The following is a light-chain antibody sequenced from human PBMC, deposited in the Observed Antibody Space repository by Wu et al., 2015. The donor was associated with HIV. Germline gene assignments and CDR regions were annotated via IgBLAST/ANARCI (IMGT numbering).Light chain of an antibody. CDR3: QQSYNIPAYS. V-gene: IGKV1-39*01. CDR1: QTISNY. J-gene: IGKJ2*03. Sequence: DIQMTQSPSSLSASVGDRVTITCRASQTISNYLSWYQQKPGRAPKLLIYAASSLQSGVPSRFSGSGSGTDFTLTISSLQLGDFATYYCQQSYNIPAYSFGQGTKLEIK. CDR2: AAS.